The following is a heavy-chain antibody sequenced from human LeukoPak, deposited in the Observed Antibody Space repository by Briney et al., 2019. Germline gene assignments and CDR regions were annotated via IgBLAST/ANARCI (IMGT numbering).Heavy chain of an antibody. CDR3: ARDQNGRSSSSSY. CDR2: IKQDGSEK. V-gene: IGHV3-7*01. Sequence: GGSLRLSCAASGFTFSSYWMSWVRQAPGKGLEWVANIKQDGSEKYYVDSVKGRFTISRDNAKNSLYLQVNSLRAEDTAVYYCARDQNGRSSSSSYWGQGTLVTVSS. D-gene: IGHD6-6*01. J-gene: IGHJ4*02. CDR1: GFTFSSYW.